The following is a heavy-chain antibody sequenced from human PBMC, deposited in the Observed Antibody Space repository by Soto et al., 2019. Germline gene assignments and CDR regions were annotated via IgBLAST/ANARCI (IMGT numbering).Heavy chain of an antibody. CDR3: ARGVRYFDWLYPCYFDY. CDR2: INHSGST. J-gene: IGHJ4*02. D-gene: IGHD3-9*01. CDR1: GGSFSDYY. V-gene: IGHV4-34*01. Sequence: PSETLSLTCAVYGGSFSDYYWSWIRQPPGKGLEWIGEINHSGSTNYNPSLKDRVIVSVDTSKKQFSLNLSSVAAADTAVYYCARGVRYFDWLYPCYFDYWGQGTLVTVS.